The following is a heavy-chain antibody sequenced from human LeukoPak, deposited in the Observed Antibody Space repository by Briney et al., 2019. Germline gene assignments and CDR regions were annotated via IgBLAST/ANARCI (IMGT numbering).Heavy chain of an antibody. CDR2: IYYSRST. J-gene: IGHJ5*02. CDR3: ARGAAMRGSRFDP. CDR1: GGSISSYY. Sequence: SETLSLTCTVSGGSISSYYWSWIRQPPGKGLEWIGYIYYSRSTNYNPSLKSRVTISVDTSTNQFSLKLSSVTAADTAVYYCARGAAMRGSRFDPWGQGTLVTVSS. V-gene: IGHV4-59*01. D-gene: IGHD5-18*01.